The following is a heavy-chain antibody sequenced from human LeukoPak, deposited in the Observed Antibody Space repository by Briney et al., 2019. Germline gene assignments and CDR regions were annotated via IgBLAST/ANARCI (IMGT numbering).Heavy chain of an antibody. V-gene: IGHV5-51*01. CDR2: IDPTDSHT. J-gene: IGHJ5*02. Sequence: GESLKISCKGSGYIFTSYWIAWVRQMPGKGLEWMGIIDPTDSHTTYSPSFQGQVTLSADNSISTAYLHWSSLKASDTAIYYCATVWSSITGFDTWGQGTLVTVSS. D-gene: IGHD3-16*01. CDR3: ATVWSSITGFDT. CDR1: GYIFTSYW.